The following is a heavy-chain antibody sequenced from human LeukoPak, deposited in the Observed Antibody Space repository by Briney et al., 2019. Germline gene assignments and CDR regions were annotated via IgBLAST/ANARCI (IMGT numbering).Heavy chain of an antibody. CDR3: ARGSGEYAFDI. D-gene: IGHD3-16*01. Sequence: SETLSLTCAVYGGSFSGYYWSWIRQPPGKGLEWIGEINHSGSTNYNPSLKSRVTISVDTSKNQFSLKLSSVTAADTAVYCCARGSGEYAFDIWGQGTMVTVSS. CDR1: GGSFSGYY. J-gene: IGHJ3*02. V-gene: IGHV4-34*01. CDR2: INHSGST.